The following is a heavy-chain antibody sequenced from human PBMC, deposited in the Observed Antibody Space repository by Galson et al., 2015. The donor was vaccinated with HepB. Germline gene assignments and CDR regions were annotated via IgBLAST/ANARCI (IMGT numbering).Heavy chain of an antibody. J-gene: IGHJ3*01. Sequence: SLRLSCAASGYTFNIHAMNWVRQAPGKGLEWVSTIGDVHEKFYAASVWGRFTISRDNSNNMVYLQMNGLTAEDTAIYFCAKDHLAGNGIYDDFDVWGQGTMVTVSS. CDR1: GYTFNIHA. D-gene: IGHD1-1*01. CDR2: IGDVHEK. CDR3: AKDHLAGNGIYDDFDV. V-gene: IGHV3-23*01.